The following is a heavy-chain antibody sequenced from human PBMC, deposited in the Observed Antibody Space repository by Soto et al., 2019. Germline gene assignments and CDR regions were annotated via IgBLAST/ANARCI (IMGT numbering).Heavy chain of an antibody. CDR1: GFTFSSYG. D-gene: IGHD6-19*01. V-gene: IGHV3-33*01. CDR3: ARDDIPGIAVAIYGMDV. CDR2: IWYDESNI. J-gene: IGHJ6*02. Sequence: GGSLRLSCAASGFTFSSYGMHWVRQAPGKGLDWVAVIWYDESNIYYADSVKGRFTISRDNSKNTLFLQMNSLRAEDTAVYYCARDDIPGIAVAIYGMDVWGQGTRGNVS.